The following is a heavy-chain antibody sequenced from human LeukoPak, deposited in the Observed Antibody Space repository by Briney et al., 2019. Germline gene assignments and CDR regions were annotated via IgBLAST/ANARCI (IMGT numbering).Heavy chain of an antibody. Sequence: ASVKVSCKTSGYSFTDYYMHWVRQAPGQGLEWMGWINPNSGGTSSAQKFQGRVTMTRDTTITTVYMEVSWLTSDDTAIYYCARADRLHGGPYLIGPWGQGTLVTVSS. CDR3: ARADRLHGGPYLIGP. CDR2: INPNSGGT. V-gene: IGHV1-2*02. CDR1: GYSFTDYY. D-gene: IGHD2-21*01. J-gene: IGHJ5*02.